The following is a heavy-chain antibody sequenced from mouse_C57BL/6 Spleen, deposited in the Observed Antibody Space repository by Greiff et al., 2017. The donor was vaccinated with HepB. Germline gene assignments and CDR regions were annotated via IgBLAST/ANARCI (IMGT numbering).Heavy chain of an antibody. D-gene: IGHD2-10*02. Sequence: QVHVKQPGAELVKPGASVKMSCKASGYTFTSYWITWVKQRPGQGLEWIGDIYPGSGSTNYNEKFKSKATLTVDTSSSTAYMQLSSLTSEDSAVYYCAREGEYGNYIDYWGQGTTLTVSS. CDR2: IYPGSGST. CDR1: GYTFTSYW. V-gene: IGHV1-55*01. CDR3: AREGEYGNYIDY. J-gene: IGHJ2*01.